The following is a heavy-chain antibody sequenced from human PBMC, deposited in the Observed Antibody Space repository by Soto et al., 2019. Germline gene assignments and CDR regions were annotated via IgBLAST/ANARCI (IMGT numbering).Heavy chain of an antibody. J-gene: IGHJ4*02. CDR3: ARRLTYYTDLTGYIRGYLDY. D-gene: IGHD3-9*01. V-gene: IGHV4-4*02. Sequence: PSETLSLTCAVSGEYVTSHNWWSWVRQTPGKGLEWIGEIFRTGSTNYNPSLKSRLTILVDKSKNQLSLKLTSVTAADTAMYYCARRLTYYTDLTGYIRGYLDYWGQGALVTAPQ. CDR2: IFRTGST. CDR1: GEYVTSHNW.